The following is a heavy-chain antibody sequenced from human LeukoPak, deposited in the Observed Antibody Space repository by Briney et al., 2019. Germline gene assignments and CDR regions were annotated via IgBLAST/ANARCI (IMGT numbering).Heavy chain of an antibody. CDR3: ARLLQLQHSDAFDI. D-gene: IGHD2-2*01. J-gene: IGHJ3*02. Sequence: SETLSLTCTVSGGSISSYYWSWIRQPPGKGLEWIGYIYYSGSTNYNPSLKSRVTISVDTSKNQFSPKLSSVTAADTAVYYCARLLQLQHSDAFDIWGQGTMVTVSS. CDR2: IYYSGST. V-gene: IGHV4-59*01. CDR1: GGSISSYY.